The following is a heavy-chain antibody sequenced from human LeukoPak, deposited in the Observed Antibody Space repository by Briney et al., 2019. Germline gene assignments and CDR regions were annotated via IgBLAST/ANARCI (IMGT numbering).Heavy chain of an antibody. V-gene: IGHV3-23*01. Sequence: PGGSLRLSCAASGFTFSSYAMSWVRQAPGKGLEWVSIIGSVSDTIYYADSVKGRFTISRDNSKNTLYLQMNSLRAEDTAVYYCAKGQAAGNNWFDPWGQGTLVTVSS. CDR3: AKGQAAGNNWFDP. CDR1: GFTFSSYA. CDR2: IGSVSDTI. D-gene: IGHD6-13*01. J-gene: IGHJ5*02.